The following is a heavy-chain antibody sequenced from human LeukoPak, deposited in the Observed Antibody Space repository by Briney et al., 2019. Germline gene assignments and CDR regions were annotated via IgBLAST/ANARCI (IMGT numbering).Heavy chain of an antibody. V-gene: IGHV3-9*01. J-gene: IGHJ4*02. Sequence: GGSLRLSCAASGFTFDGYAMHWVRHGPGKGLEGISGLSWSSNTIVYADSVKGRFTISRENAKDSLYLQMDSLSAEDTALYYCVEGDTSSWFPNFDSWGQGTLVTVSS. CDR1: GFTFDGYA. CDR3: VEGDTSSWFPNFDS. D-gene: IGHD2-2*01. CDR2: LSWSSNTI.